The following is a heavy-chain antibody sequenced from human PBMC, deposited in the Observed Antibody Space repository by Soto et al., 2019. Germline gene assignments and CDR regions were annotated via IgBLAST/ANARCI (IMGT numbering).Heavy chain of an antibody. J-gene: IGHJ5*02. D-gene: IGHD6-13*01. CDR1: GGSISSGDYY. V-gene: IGHV4-30-4*01. CDR3: ARERPDGSRLDP. Sequence: SETLSLTCTVSGGSISSGDYYWSWIRQPPGKGLEWIGYIYYSGSTYYNPSLKSRVTISVDTSKTQFSLKLSSVTAADTAVYYCARERPDGSRLDPWGQGTLVTVSS. CDR2: IYYSGST.